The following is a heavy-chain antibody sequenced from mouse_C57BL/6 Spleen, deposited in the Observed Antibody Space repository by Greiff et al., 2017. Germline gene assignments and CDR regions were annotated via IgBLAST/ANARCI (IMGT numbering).Heavy chain of an antibody. CDR3: ARGLLGYDGYCYAMDY. CDR1: GYTFTSYW. V-gene: IGHV1-53*01. Sequence: QVQLQQPGTELVKPGASVKLSCKASGYTFTSYWMHWVKQRPGQGLEWIGNINPSNGGTNYNEKFKSKATLTVDKSSSTAYMQLSSLTSEDSAVYYCARGLLGYDGYCYAMDYWGQGTSVTVSS. CDR2: INPSNGGT. D-gene: IGHD2-3*01. J-gene: IGHJ4*01.